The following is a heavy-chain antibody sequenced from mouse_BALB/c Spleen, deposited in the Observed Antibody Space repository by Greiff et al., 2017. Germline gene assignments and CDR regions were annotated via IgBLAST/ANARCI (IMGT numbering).Heavy chain of an antibody. CDR1: GFTFSSFG. CDR2: ISSGSSTI. CDR3: ASHYYGSSYSAMDY. D-gene: IGHD1-1*01. V-gene: IGHV5-17*02. J-gene: IGHJ4*01. Sequence: EVHLVESGGGLVQPGGSRKLSCAASGFTFSSFGMHWVRQAPEKGLEWVAYISSGSSTIYYADTVKGRFTISRDNPKNTLFLQMTSLRSEDTAMYYCASHYYGSSYSAMDYWGQGTSVTVSS.